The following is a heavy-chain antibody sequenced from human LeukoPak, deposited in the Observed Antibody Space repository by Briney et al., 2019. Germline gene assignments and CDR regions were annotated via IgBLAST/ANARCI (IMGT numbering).Heavy chain of an antibody. CDR3: ARDRDERIAVAAPGYWFDP. CDR2: ISAYNGNT. V-gene: IGHV1-18*01. D-gene: IGHD6-19*01. J-gene: IGHJ5*02. CDR1: GYTFTSYG. Sequence: ASVKVSCKASGYTFTSYGISWVRQAPGQGLEWMGWISAYNGNTNYAQKLQGRVTMTTDTSTSTAYMELRSLRSDDTAVYYCARDRDERIAVAAPGYWFDPWGQGTLVTVSS.